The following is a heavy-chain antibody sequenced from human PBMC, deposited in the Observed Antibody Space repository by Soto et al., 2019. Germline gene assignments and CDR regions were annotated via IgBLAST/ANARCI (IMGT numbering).Heavy chain of an antibody. Sequence: ASVKVSCKVSRYTFTSYYMHWVRQAPGQGLEWMGIINPSGGSTSYAQKLQGRVTMTRDTSTSTVYMELCSLRSEDTAVYYCARDGYSSGPERNWFDTWGQGTLVTVSS. CDR3: ARDGYSSGPERNWFDT. CDR1: RYTFTSYY. CDR2: INPSGGST. J-gene: IGHJ5*02. V-gene: IGHV1-46*01. D-gene: IGHD6-19*01.